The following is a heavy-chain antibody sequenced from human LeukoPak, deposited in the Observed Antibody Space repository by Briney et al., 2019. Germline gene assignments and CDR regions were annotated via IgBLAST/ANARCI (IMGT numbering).Heavy chain of an antibody. J-gene: IGHJ4*02. CDR1: GYTFTGYY. CDR3: ARDAEQWLVDPDY. CDR2: INPNSGGT. D-gene: IGHD6-19*01. Sequence: ASVKVSCKASGYTFTGYYMHWVRQAPGQGLEWMGWINPNSGGTNYAQKFQGRVTMTRDTSISTAYMELSRLRSDDTAVCYCARDAEQWLVDPDYWGQGTLVTVSS. V-gene: IGHV1-2*02.